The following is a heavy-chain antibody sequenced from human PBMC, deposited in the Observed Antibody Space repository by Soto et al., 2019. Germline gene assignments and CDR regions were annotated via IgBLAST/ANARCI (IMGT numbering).Heavy chain of an antibody. CDR3: ARAREMASILDYYYAMDV. J-gene: IGHJ6*02. CDR2: LIPMLRLV. CDR1: GDNFRRYA. Sequence: QGQLVQSGTEVKNPGSSVRVSCKASGDNFRRYAISWMRQSPGHGLEWIGGLIPMLRLVNVAQMFEGRVTIAADESTATTSMELIGLRDADTAIYYCARAREMASILDYYYAMDVWGQGTTVIVSS. V-gene: IGHV1-69*01. D-gene: IGHD3-10*01.